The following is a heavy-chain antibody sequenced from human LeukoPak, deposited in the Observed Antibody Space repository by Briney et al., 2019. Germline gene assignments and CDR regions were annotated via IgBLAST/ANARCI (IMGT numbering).Heavy chain of an antibody. CDR1: GESFSGYF. D-gene: IGHD3-16*02. J-gene: IGHJ4*02. CDR2: IDHSGST. Sequence: SETLSLTCAVYGESFSGYFWTWIRQSPGQGLGWTGEIDHSGSTKYNPSLKSRVTMSLDTSKNQFSLNLTSVTAADTAVYYAARGPSYVWGSYRYFDYWGQGTLVTVSS. CDR3: ARGPSYVWGSYRYFDY. V-gene: IGHV4-34*01.